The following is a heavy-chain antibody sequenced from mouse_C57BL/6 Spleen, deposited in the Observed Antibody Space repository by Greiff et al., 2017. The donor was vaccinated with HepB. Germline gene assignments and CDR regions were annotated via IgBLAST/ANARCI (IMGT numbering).Heavy chain of an antibody. CDR2: ISSGSSTI. CDR3: AAPYYGSSYWYFDV. J-gene: IGHJ1*03. V-gene: IGHV5-17*01. Sequence: EVQLVESGGGLVKPGGSLKLSCAASGFTFSDYGMHWVRQAPEKGLEWVAYISSGSSTIYYADTVKGRFTISRDNAKNTLFLQMTSLRSEDTAMYYCAAPYYGSSYWYFDVWGTGTTVTVSS. CDR1: GFTFSDYG. D-gene: IGHD1-1*01.